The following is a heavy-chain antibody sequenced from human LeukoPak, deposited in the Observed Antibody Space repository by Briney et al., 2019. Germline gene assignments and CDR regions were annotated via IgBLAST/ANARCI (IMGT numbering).Heavy chain of an antibody. CDR1: GGTFSSYA. J-gene: IGHJ3*02. V-gene: IGHV1-69*13. Sequence: SVKVSCKASGGTFSSYANSWVRQAPGQGLEWMGGIIPIFGTANYAQKFQGRVTITADESTSTAYMELSSLRSEDTAVYYCARYGGGTNAFDIWGQGTMVTVSS. CDR3: ARYGGGTNAFDI. CDR2: IIPIFGTA. D-gene: IGHD1-1*01.